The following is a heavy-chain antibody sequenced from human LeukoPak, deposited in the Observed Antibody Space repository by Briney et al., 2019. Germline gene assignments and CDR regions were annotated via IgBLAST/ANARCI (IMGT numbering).Heavy chain of an antibody. J-gene: IGHJ4*02. CDR3: ANHLDTAMVNTLSRYNIFDY. Sequence: VASVKVSCKASGGTFSSYAISWVRQAPGQGLEWMGRIIPILGIANYAQKFQGRVTITADKSTSTAYMELSSLRSEDTAVYYCANHLDTAMVNTLSRYNIFDYWGQGTLVTVSS. CDR2: IIPILGIA. D-gene: IGHD5-18*01. CDR1: GGTFSSYA. V-gene: IGHV1-69*04.